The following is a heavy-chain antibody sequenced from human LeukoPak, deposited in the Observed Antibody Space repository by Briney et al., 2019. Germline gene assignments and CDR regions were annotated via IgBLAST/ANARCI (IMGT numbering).Heavy chain of an antibody. Sequence: ASVKVSCKASGYTFTSYAMHWVRQAPGQRLEWMGWINTGNGNTKYSHEFQGGVTITRDTSASTAYMELSSLRSEDMAVYYCARVVKYSSGPLTDLLPYYFDYWGQGTLVTVFS. CDR2: INTGNGNT. V-gene: IGHV1-3*03. D-gene: IGHD6-19*01. J-gene: IGHJ4*02. CDR1: GYTFTSYA. CDR3: ARVVKYSSGPLTDLLPYYFDY.